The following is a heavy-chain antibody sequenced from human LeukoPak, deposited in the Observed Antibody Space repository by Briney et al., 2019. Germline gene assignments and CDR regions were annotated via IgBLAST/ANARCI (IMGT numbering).Heavy chain of an antibody. D-gene: IGHD5-18*01. V-gene: IGHV1-2*02. J-gene: IGHJ6*03. Sequence: ASVNVSCKASGGTFNSYAISWVRQAAGQGLERMGWINPNSGGTKYTQKFQGRVTMTRDTSITTAYMELSGLRSDDTAVYYCATGDRGYTYGSGYYYLDVWGSGTTVTVSS. CDR1: GGTFNSYA. CDR2: INPNSGGT. CDR3: ATGDRGYTYGSGYYYLDV.